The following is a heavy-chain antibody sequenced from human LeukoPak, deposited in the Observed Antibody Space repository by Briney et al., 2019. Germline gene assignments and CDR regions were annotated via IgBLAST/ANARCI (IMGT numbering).Heavy chain of an antibody. J-gene: IGHJ3*02. CDR3: ARDPNGDYIGAFDM. CDR2: ITGSGGAT. CDR1: GFTFSSYA. Sequence: GGSLRLSCAASGFTFSSYAMSWVRQAPGKGLQWVSAITGSGGATYYADSVKGRFTISRDNSKYTLFLQMNSLRAEDTAVYYCARDPNGDYIGAFDMWGPGTMVTVSS. V-gene: IGHV3-23*01. D-gene: IGHD4-17*01.